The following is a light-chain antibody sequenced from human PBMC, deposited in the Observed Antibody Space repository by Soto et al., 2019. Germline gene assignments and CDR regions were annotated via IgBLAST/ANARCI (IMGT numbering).Light chain of an antibody. Sequence: IVFTQSPATLALSPGGGATLFCRASQSVGSYLAWYQQKPGQAPRLLIYDASNRATGIPARFSGSGSGTDFTLTISSLEPEDFAVYYCQQRSNWHITFGQGTRLEIK. CDR3: QQRSNWHIT. V-gene: IGKV3-11*01. CDR2: DAS. CDR1: QSVGSY. J-gene: IGKJ5*01.